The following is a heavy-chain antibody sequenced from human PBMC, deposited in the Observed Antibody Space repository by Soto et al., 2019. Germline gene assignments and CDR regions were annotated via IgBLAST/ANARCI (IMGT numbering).Heavy chain of an antibody. CDR2: IKSKTDGGTT. J-gene: IGHJ6*03. CDR1: GFTFSNAW. CDR3: TTWVGIFGVVTRTYYYYYMDV. D-gene: IGHD3-3*01. Sequence: EVQLVESGGGLVKPGGSLRLSCAASGFTFSNAWMSWVRQAPGKGLEWVGRIKSKTDGGTTDYAAPVKGRFTISRDDSKNTLYLQMNSLKTEDAAVYYCTTWVGIFGVVTRTYYYYYMDVWGKGTTVTVSS. V-gene: IGHV3-15*01.